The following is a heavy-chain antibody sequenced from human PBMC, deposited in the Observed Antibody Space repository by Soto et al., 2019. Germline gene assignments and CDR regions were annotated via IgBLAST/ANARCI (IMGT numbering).Heavy chain of an antibody. CDR3: ARDPVGSHRYYFDY. D-gene: IGHD3-10*01. Sequence: GGSLRLSCAAFGFTFSSYGMHWVRQAPGKGLEWVAVIWYDGSNKYYADSVKGRFTISRDNSKNTLYLQMNSLRAEDTAVYYCARDPVGSHRYYFDYWGQGTLVTVSS. J-gene: IGHJ4*02. CDR2: IWYDGSNK. V-gene: IGHV3-33*01. CDR1: GFTFSSYG.